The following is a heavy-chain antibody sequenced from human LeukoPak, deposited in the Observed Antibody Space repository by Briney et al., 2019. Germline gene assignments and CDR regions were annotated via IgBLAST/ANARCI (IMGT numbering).Heavy chain of an antibody. D-gene: IGHD5-18*01. V-gene: IGHV3-30*12. CDR3: ASTRHYTAMPTNWFDP. J-gene: IGHJ5*02. Sequence: RSGGSLRLSCESSGFIFSHFGMDWVRQAPGKGLESVAVISYDGSDKYYDDSVKGRFTISRDNSKNTLYLQMNSLRAEDTAVYYCASTRHYTAMPTNWFDPWGQGTLVTVSS. CDR2: ISYDGSDK. CDR1: GFIFSHFG.